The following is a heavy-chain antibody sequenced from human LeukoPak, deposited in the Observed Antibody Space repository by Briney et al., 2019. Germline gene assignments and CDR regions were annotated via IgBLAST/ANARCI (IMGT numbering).Heavy chain of an antibody. D-gene: IGHD6-13*01. Sequence: GGSLRLSCAASGFTFSSYGMHWVRQPPGKGLEWVAVIWYDGSNKYYADSVKGRFTISRDNSKNTLYLQMNSLRAEDTAVYYCATSSSSCYYFDYWGQGTLVTVSS. CDR3: ATSSSSCYYFDY. CDR1: GFTFSSYG. J-gene: IGHJ4*02. V-gene: IGHV3-33*01. CDR2: IWYDGSNK.